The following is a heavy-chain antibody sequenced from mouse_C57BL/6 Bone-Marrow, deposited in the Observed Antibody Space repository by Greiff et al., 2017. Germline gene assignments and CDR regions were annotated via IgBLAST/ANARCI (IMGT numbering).Heavy chain of an antibody. CDR3: SRSPFAY. CDR1: GFNINNTY. CDR2: IDPANGNT. V-gene: IGHV14-3*01. J-gene: IGHJ3*01. Sequence: EVQLQQSVAELVRPGASVKLSCTASGFNINNTYMHWVKQRPEQGLEWIGRIDPANGNTKYAPKFQGKATITADTASNTAYLQLSSLTSEDTAIYYCSRSPFAYWGQGTLVTVSA.